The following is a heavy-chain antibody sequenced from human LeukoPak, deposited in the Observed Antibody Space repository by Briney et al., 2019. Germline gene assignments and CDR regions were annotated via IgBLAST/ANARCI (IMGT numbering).Heavy chain of an antibody. CDR2: IRDDGSTR. CDR1: GFTFSRYG. CDR3: AKSRGIYDNSGWRTFDY. V-gene: IGHV3-30*02. Sequence: GGSLRLSCAASGFTFSRYGLHWVRQAPGKGLEWVAFIRDDGSTRYYADSVKGRFTVSRDNSKNTLYLQMNSLRAEDTAIYYCAKSRGIYDNSGWRTFDYWGQGTLVTVSS. D-gene: IGHD6-19*01. J-gene: IGHJ4*02.